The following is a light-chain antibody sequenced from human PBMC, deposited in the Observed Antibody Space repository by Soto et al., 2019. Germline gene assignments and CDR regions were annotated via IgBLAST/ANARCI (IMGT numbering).Light chain of an antibody. J-gene: IGKJ2*01. Sequence: EVVLTQSPATLSLSPGERATLSCRASQSVSYYLAWYQQKPGQAPRLLIYDASNRATGIPARFSGSGSGTGFTLTISSLEPEDFALYYCQQRRNWPPMYTFGQGTKLEIK. CDR3: QQRRNWPPMYT. CDR1: QSVSYY. V-gene: IGKV3-11*01. CDR2: DAS.